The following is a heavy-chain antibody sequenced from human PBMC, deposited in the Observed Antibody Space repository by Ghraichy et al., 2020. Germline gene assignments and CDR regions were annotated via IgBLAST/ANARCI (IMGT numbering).Heavy chain of an antibody. V-gene: IGHV2-5*02. CDR3: AHRPPLYDFWSGYEGWFDP. CDR2: IYWDDDK. D-gene: IGHD3-3*01. Sequence: SGPTLVKPTQTLTLTCTFSGFSLSTSGVGVGWIRQPPGKALEWLALIYWDDDKRHSPSLKSRLTITKDTSKNQVVLTMTNMDPVDTATYYCAHRPPLYDFWSGYEGWFDPWGQGTLVTVSS. CDR1: GFSLSTSGVG. J-gene: IGHJ5*02.